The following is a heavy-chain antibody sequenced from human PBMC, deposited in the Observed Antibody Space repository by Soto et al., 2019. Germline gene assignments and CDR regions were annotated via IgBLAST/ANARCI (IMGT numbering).Heavy chain of an antibody. V-gene: IGHV4-39*01. Sequence: SETLSLTCTVSGDSISSXXXXWGWIRQPPGKGLEWIGSMHFSGSTYYNASLKSRVTMSVDTSKNQFSLKLSSVTAADMAVFYCARVVXXARHIDYWGRGTXVTVSS. CDR3: ARVVXXARHIDY. CDR1: GDSISSXXXX. CDR2: MHFSGST. J-gene: IGHJ4*02. D-gene: IGHD2-8*01.